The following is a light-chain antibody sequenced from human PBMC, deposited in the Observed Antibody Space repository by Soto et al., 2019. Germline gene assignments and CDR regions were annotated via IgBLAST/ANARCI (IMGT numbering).Light chain of an antibody. Sequence: EIVLTQSPGTPSLSPGERATLSCRASQSISSKLAWYQQKPGQAPRLVIYDTYIRATGIPARFSGSGSGTEFTLTISSLQPDDFATYYCQQYNSYSWTFGQGTKVDIK. J-gene: IGKJ1*01. CDR2: DTY. CDR3: QQYNSYSWT. CDR1: QSISSK. V-gene: IGKV3-15*01.